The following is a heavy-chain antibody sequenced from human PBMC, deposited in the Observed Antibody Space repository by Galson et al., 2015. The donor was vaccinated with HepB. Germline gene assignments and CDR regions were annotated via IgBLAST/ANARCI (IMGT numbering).Heavy chain of an antibody. CDR2: ISGDSGRI. V-gene: IGHV3-48*02. J-gene: IGHJ4*02. CDR3: TRGDGADSWYSEF. D-gene: IGHD1-26*01. Sequence: LRLSCAASGFEFSMYSMNWVRQAPGKGLEWISYISGDSGRIDYADSVQGRFTISRDNARNSMYLQMRSLKDEDTAVYFCTRGDGADSWYSEFWGQGTLVTVSS. CDR1: GFEFSMYS.